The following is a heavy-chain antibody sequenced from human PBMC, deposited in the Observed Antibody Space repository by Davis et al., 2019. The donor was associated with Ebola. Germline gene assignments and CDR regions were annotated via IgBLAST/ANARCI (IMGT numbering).Heavy chain of an antibody. CDR3: ARWGAMVQGVIITSYGMDV. V-gene: IGHV1-18*04. Sequence: ASVKVSCKASGYTFTSYYMHWVRQAPGQGLEWMGWISAYNGNTNYAQKLQGRVTMTTDTSTSTAYMELRSLRSDDTAVYYCARWGAMVQGVIITSYGMDVWGQGTTVTVSS. J-gene: IGHJ6*02. CDR2: ISAYNGNT. CDR1: GYTFTSYY. D-gene: IGHD3-10*01.